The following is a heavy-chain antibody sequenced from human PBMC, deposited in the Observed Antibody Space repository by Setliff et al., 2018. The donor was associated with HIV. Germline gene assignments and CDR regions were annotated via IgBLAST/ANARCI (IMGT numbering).Heavy chain of an antibody. V-gene: IGHV1-69*13. J-gene: IGHJ3*02. CDR3: ARDQTGVAAAAFGGGSAWSDEGFDI. D-gene: IGHD6-13*01. CDR1: GGTLSNYV. CDR2: IIPMYNIP. Sequence: SVKVSCKTSGGTLSNYVITWVRQAPGQGLEWMGMIIPMYNIPAYAQKFQGRVTFTADESTSTAYMELSSLSSEDTAVYYCARDQTGVAAAAFGGGSAWSDEGFDIWGQRTMVTVSS.